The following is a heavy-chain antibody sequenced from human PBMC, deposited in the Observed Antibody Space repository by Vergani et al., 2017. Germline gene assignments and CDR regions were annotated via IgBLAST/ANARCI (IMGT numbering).Heavy chain of an antibody. CDR2: INHSGST. CDR1: GGSFSGYY. J-gene: IGHJ4*02. D-gene: IGHD5-24*01. Sequence: QVQLLQWGAGLLKPSETLSLTCAVYGGSFSGYYWSWIRQPPGKGLEWIGEINHSGSTNYNPSLKSRVIISVDRSKDQFSLKLTSVTAADTAVYYCARRARLMARTFDYWGQGTLVTVSS. CDR3: ARRARLMARTFDY. V-gene: IGHV4-34*01.